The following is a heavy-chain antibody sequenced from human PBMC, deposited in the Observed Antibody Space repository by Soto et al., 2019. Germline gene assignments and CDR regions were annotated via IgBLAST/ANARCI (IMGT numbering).Heavy chain of an antibody. Sequence: QVQLVQSGAEVREAGASVKVSCKASGFTFTGYYIHWVRQVPGQGLEWMGWIKSNGDDTKYAQKFQDRVTMTRDTSMNTVYMEVSRLRSDDMAVYYCARQFDSDTSGYYYAYWGQGTLVTVSS. CDR1: GFTFTGYY. CDR2: IKSNGDDT. D-gene: IGHD3-22*01. J-gene: IGHJ4*02. V-gene: IGHV1-2*02. CDR3: ARQFDSDTSGYYYAY.